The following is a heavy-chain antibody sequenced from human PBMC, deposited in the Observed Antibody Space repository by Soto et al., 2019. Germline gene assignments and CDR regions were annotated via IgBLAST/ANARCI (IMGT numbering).Heavy chain of an antibody. CDR1: GFTFSNFW. J-gene: IGHJ4*02. CDR3: ARDVSGKLGHDS. CDR2: TKQDGSDK. V-gene: IGHV3-7*01. Sequence: EVQLVESGGGLVQPGGSLRLSCAASGFTFSNFWMSWVRRAPGKGLEWVANTKQDGSDKNYVGSVKGRFTISRDNAKTSLYLQMNSLRVEDTAVYYCARDVSGKLGHDSWGQGTLVTVSS. D-gene: IGHD3-10*01.